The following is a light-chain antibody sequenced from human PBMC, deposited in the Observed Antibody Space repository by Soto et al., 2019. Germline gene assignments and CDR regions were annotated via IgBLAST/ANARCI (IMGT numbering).Light chain of an antibody. CDR1: QDINIY. J-gene: IGKJ5*01. V-gene: IGKV1-33*01. Sequence: IHMTQSPSSLFASVGYRVTITCQATQDINIYLNWYQQKPGKAPNLLIYDASNLEIGVPSRFSGSGSGTHFTFTISSLQTEDIGTYYCQQYDILPITFGRGTRLEIK. CDR2: DAS. CDR3: QQYDILPIT.